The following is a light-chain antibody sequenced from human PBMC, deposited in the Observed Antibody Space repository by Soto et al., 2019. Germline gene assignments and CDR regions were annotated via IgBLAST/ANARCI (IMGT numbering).Light chain of an antibody. CDR3: AAWDDSLNGRGV. J-gene: IGLJ3*02. CDR2: TNT. V-gene: IGLV1-44*01. Sequence: QSVLTQPPSASGTPGQRVTISCSGGTSNIGSNTVNWYQQLPGAAPKLLIYTNTQRPPGVPDRFSGSKSGTSASLAISGLQSEDQADYYCAAWDDSLNGRGVFGGGTKLPVL. CDR1: TSNIGSNT.